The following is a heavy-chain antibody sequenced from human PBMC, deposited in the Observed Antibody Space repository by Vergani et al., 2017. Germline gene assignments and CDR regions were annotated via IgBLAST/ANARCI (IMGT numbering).Heavy chain of an antibody. J-gene: IGHJ3*02. CDR2: IYPGDSDT. Sequence: EVQLVQSGAEVKKPGESLKISCKGSGYSFTSYWIGWVRQMPGKGLEWMGIIYPGDSDTRYSPSFQGQVTISADKSISTAYLQWSSLKASDTAMCYCARAYDSSGYQGGPDAFDIWGQGTMVTVSS. CDR1: GYSFTSYW. CDR3: ARAYDSSGYQGGPDAFDI. D-gene: IGHD3-22*01. V-gene: IGHV5-51*01.